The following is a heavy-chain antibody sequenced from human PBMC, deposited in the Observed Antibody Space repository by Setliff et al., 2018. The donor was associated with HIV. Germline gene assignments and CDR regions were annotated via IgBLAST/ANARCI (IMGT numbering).Heavy chain of an antibody. J-gene: IGHJ6*02. Sequence: SETLSLTCTVSGGSISSYYWSWIRQPPGKGLEWIGYIYTSGSTNYNPSLKSRVTISVDTSKNQFSLKLSSVTAADTAVYYCARLGYYYYGMDVWGQGTAVTVSS. V-gene: IGHV4-4*09. CDR1: GGSISSYY. CDR2: IYTSGST. CDR3: ARLGYYYYGMDV.